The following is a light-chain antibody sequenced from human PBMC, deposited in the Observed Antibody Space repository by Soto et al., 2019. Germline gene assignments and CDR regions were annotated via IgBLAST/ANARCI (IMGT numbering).Light chain of an antibody. Sequence: QSALTQPASVSGSPGQSITISCTGTSSDVGAYNYVSWYQQHPGKDPKLLIYDVRYRPSGVSNRFSCSKSGNTASLIISGLQAEDEADYYCSSFTSRHTYVFGSGTKLTVL. CDR1: SSDVGAYNY. J-gene: IGLJ1*01. CDR3: SSFTSRHTYV. V-gene: IGLV2-14*01. CDR2: DVR.